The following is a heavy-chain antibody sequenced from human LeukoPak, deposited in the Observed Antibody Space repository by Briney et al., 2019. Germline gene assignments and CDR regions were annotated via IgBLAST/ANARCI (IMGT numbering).Heavy chain of an antibody. CDR1: GYTFTSYD. CDR2: MSPNSGNT. Sequence: ASVKVSCKASGYTFTSYDINWVRQATGQGLEWMGWMSPNSGNTGYAQKFQGRVTLTEDTSTDTAYMELSSLSSADTAMYYCALNAYCSSNSCWGNYYYYYMDFWGKGTTVTVSS. D-gene: IGHD2-2*01. V-gene: IGHV1-8*01. CDR3: ALNAYCSSNSCWGNYYYYYMDF. J-gene: IGHJ6*03.